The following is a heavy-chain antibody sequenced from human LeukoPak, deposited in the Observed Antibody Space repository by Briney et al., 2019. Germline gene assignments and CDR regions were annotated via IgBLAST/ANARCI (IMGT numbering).Heavy chain of an antibody. V-gene: IGHV3-30*18. CDR3: AKTKGYSYGYYFDY. Sequence: GGSLRLSCAASGFTFSSYAMHWVRQALGKGLEWVAVMSYDGFNKYYADSVKGRFTISRDNSKNTLYLQMNSLRAEDTAVYYCAKTKGYSYGYYFDYWGQGTLVTVSS. CDR1: GFTFSSYA. J-gene: IGHJ4*02. CDR2: MSYDGFNK. D-gene: IGHD5-18*01.